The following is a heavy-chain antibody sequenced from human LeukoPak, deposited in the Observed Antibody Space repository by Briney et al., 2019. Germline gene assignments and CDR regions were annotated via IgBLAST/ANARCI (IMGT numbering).Heavy chain of an antibody. D-gene: IGHD3-22*01. CDR3: ARDPYYYDSSGYQS. J-gene: IGHJ5*02. CDR2: ISGDGGIT. Sequence: GGSLRLSCAASEFTFNTYAVSWVRQAPGKGLEWVSAISGDGGITYYADSVKGRFTISRDNSKNTLYLQMNSLRAEDTAVYYCARDPYYYDSSGYQSWGQGTLVTVSS. V-gene: IGHV3-23*01. CDR1: EFTFNTYA.